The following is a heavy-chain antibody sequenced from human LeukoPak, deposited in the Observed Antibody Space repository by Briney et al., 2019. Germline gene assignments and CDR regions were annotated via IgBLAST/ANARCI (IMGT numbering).Heavy chain of an antibody. CDR3: AKDRAFGQFLWGNDY. CDR2: IRNDGSDK. Sequence: GGSLRLSCTTSGFYFNTYSMSWVRQAPGKGLEWVAFIRNDGSDKYYAVSVKGRFTISRDNSKNTLYLQMNSLRAEDTALYYCAKDRAFGQFLWGNDYWGQGTLVTVSS. CDR1: GFYFNTYS. V-gene: IGHV3-30*02. D-gene: IGHD3-10*01. J-gene: IGHJ4*02.